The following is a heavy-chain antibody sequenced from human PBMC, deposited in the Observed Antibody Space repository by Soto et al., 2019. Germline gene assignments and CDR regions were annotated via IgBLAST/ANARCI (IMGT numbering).Heavy chain of an antibody. CDR2: IKTKNDGETT. D-gene: IGHD3-10*01. Sequence: EVQLVESGGGLVKPGESLRLSCAASGFNFNKAWMNWVRQAPGKGLEWVGLIKTKNDGETTDYAAPVKGRFTISRDGSRNTFYLQMNSLRSEDIAVYYCTADAILWSSACAIWGQGTMVTVSS. CDR3: TADAILWSSACAI. V-gene: IGHV3-15*07. CDR1: GFNFNKAW. J-gene: IGHJ3*02.